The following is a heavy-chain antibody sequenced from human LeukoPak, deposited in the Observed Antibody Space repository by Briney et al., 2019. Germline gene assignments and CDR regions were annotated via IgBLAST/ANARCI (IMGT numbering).Heavy chain of an antibody. CDR3: ARGAPIRVAVAATFDP. CDR1: GFTFTTYT. V-gene: IGHV1-3*01. J-gene: IGHJ5*02. D-gene: IGHD6-19*01. CDR2: INAANGNT. Sequence: ASVKVSCKTTGFTFTTYTMHWVRQAPGQRLEWMGWINAANGNTQYSQKFQGRVTITRDTSASTAYMELSSLRSEDTAVYYCARGAPIRVAVAATFDPWGQGTLVTVPS.